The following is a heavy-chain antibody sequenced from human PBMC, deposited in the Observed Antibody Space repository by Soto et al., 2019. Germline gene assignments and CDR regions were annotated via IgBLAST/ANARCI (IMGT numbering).Heavy chain of an antibody. Sequence: PGGSLRLSCTASGFTFSSYAMSWVRQAPGKGLEWVSLISASGGGTYYADSVKGRFTISRDNSKNTLYLQMNSLRAEDTAVYYCAKGVPGIAVAGTGYFQHWGQGTLVTVSS. D-gene: IGHD6-19*01. J-gene: IGHJ1*01. CDR3: AKGVPGIAVAGTGYFQH. CDR2: ISASGGGT. CDR1: GFTFSSYA. V-gene: IGHV3-23*01.